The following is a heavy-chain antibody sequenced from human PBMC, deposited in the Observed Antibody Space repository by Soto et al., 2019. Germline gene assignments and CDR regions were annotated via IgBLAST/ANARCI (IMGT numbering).Heavy chain of an antibody. CDR2: IYYSGST. V-gene: IGHV4-31*03. CDR1: GGSISSGGYY. Sequence: KTSETLSLTCTVSGGSISSGGYYWSWIRQHPGKGLEWIGYIYYSGSTYYNPSLKSRVTISVDTSKNQFSLKLSSVTAADTAVYYCAREPRIAAAGGFDYWGQGTLVTVS. CDR3: AREPRIAAAGGFDY. D-gene: IGHD6-13*01. J-gene: IGHJ4*02.